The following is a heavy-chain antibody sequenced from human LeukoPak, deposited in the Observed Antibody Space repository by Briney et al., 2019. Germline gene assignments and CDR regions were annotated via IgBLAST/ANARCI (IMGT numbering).Heavy chain of an antibody. Sequence: PSDTLSLICTVSGDSISSCIYYCGWIRQPPGKGLEWIGDIFCSGSTFYNPSLKRRLTISVDTSKNQVSLKLSSVTAADTAVYFCARKRWTDLDNWCDPWGQGALVTVSS. CDR2: IFCSGST. V-gene: IGHV4-39*01. CDR3: ARKRWTDLDNWCDP. CDR1: GDSISSCIYY. D-gene: IGHD1-1*01. J-gene: IGHJ5*02.